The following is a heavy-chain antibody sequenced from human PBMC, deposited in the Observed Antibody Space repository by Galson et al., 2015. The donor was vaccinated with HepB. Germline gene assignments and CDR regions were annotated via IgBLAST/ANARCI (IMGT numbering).Heavy chain of an antibody. Sequence: CAISGDSVSSTRAAWNWIRQSPSRGLEWLGRTLYRSKWSIDYAASVRIRIIINPDTSNNQVSLQLNSVTPEDTAVYYCARVGPGRDGYNYGALDIWAQGTMVTVSS. J-gene: IGHJ3*02. D-gene: IGHD5-24*01. V-gene: IGHV6-1*01. CDR1: GDSVSSTRAA. CDR2: TLYRSKWSI. CDR3: ARVGPGRDGYNYGALDI.